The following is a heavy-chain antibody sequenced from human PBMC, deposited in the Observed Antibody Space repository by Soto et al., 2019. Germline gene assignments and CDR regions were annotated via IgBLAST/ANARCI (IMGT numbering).Heavy chain of an antibody. CDR3: ARYIEAAAGKSDY. V-gene: IGHV1-69*02. Sequence: QVQLVQSGAEVKKPGSSVKVSCKASGGTFSSYTISWVRQAPEQGLEWMGRIIPILGIANYAQKFQGRVTITADKSTSTAYMELSSLRSEDTAVYYCARYIEAAAGKSDYWGQGTLVTVSS. CDR1: GGTFSSYT. CDR2: IIPILGIA. J-gene: IGHJ4*02. D-gene: IGHD6-13*01.